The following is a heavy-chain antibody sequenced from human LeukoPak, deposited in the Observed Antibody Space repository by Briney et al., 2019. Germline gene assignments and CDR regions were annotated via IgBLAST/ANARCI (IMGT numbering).Heavy chain of an antibody. J-gene: IGHJ4*02. D-gene: IGHD3-10*01. CDR3: ARELFGSGSCPDY. CDR2: VWHDGSNR. Sequence: GTSLRLPCTAPGFTFSSYAIHWIRQAPGKGLEWVALVWHDGSNRYYSEAVKGRFTISRDNSKNTVYLQINSLRAEDTAVYYCARELFGSGSCPDYWGQGTRVTVSS. CDR1: GFTFSSYA. V-gene: IGHV3-33*01.